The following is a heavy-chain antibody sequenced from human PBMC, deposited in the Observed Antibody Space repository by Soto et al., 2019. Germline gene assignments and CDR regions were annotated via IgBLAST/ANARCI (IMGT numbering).Heavy chain of an antibody. CDR2: IVVGSGNT. CDR1: TFTFTSSA. Sequence: QMQLVQSGPEVKKPGTSVKFSCKASTFTFTSSAVQWVRQASGQRREWIGRIVVGSGNTKYAQNFQEIVTITRDMSSGTAYLELSILRSEDTAVYYCATHREGATYYFDYWGQGTLLTVSS. V-gene: IGHV1-58*01. CDR3: ATHREGATYYFDY. J-gene: IGHJ4*02. D-gene: IGHD1-26*01.